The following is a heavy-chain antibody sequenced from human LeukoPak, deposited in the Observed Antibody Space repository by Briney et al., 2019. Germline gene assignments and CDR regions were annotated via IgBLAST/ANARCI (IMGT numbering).Heavy chain of an antibody. CDR3: VRDPSNRYYTDV. J-gene: IGHJ6*03. D-gene: IGHD1-14*01. V-gene: IGHV1-2*02. CDR2: INPKNGGT. Sequence: ASVKVSCKPSGYTFTTYYLHWVRQAPGQGLEWMGWINPKNGGTNYAQKFQGRFTMTRDTSINTAYMELSGLTSDDTAVYYCVRDPSNRYYTDVWGIGTTVTVSS. CDR1: GYTFTTYY.